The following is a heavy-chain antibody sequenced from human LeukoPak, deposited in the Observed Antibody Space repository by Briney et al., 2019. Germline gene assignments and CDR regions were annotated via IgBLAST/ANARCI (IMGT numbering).Heavy chain of an antibody. Sequence: SETLSLTCTVSGGSISSSSYYWGWIRQPPGKGLEWIGSIYDSGSTYYNPPLKSRVTISVDTSKNQFSLKLSSVTAADTAVYYCARLYYDFWSGYSHYMDVWGKGTTVTVSS. D-gene: IGHD3-3*01. J-gene: IGHJ6*03. CDR1: GGSISSSSYY. V-gene: IGHV4-39*01. CDR2: IYDSGST. CDR3: ARLYYDFWSGYSHYMDV.